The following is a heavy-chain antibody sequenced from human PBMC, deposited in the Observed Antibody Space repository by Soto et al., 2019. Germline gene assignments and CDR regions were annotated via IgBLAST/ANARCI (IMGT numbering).Heavy chain of an antibody. CDR2: IYWDDDK. CDR3: ARSIAAAAPGDWFDP. D-gene: IGHD6-13*01. J-gene: IGHJ5*02. V-gene: IGHV2-5*02. Sequence: QITLKESGPALVKPTQTLTLTCTFSGFSLSTSGVGVDWIRQPPGTALEWLALIYWDDDKRYSPSLKSRLTITKDTSKNQVVLTMTNMDPVDTATYYCARSIAAAAPGDWFDPGGQGTLVTVSS. CDR1: GFSLSTSGVG.